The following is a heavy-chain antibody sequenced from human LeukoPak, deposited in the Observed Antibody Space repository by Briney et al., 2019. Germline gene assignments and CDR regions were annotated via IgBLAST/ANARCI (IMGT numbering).Heavy chain of an antibody. Sequence: SETLSLTCTVSGGSISSSSYYWGWIRQSPGKGLEWIGSINYSGSTNYNPSLKSRVTISVDTSKNQFSLKLSSVTAADTAVYYCARGRYYGDFPDYWSQGTLVTVSS. CDR2: INYSGST. CDR3: ARGRYYGDFPDY. D-gene: IGHD4-17*01. V-gene: IGHV4-39*07. CDR1: GGSISSSSYY. J-gene: IGHJ4*02.